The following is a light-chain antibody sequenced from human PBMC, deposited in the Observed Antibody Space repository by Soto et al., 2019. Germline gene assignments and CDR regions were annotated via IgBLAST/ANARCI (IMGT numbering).Light chain of an antibody. CDR2: DVS. J-gene: IGLJ1*01. CDR3: GSYTGSSPGPLYA. Sequence: QSALTQPASVSGSPGQSITISCTGTSSDVGGYNYVSWYQQHPGKAPKLMIYDVSNRPSGVSNRFSGSKSGNTASLTISGLGGEDGAYYSAGSYTGSSPGPLYAFEPGT. V-gene: IGLV2-14*01. CDR1: SSDVGGYNY.